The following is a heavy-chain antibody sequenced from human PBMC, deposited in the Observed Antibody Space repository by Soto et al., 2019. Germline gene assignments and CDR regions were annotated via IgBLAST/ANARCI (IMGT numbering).Heavy chain of an antibody. Sequence: SETLSLTCTVSGGSISSYYWSWIRQPPGKGLEWIGYIYYSGSTNYNPSLKSRVTISVDTSKNQFSLKLSSVTAADTAVYYCARGSGYSGYDGGQLVRGYYFDYWGQGTLVTVSS. J-gene: IGHJ4*02. CDR2: IYYSGST. CDR3: ARGSGYSGYDGGQLVRGYYFDY. CDR1: GGSISSYY. V-gene: IGHV4-59*01. D-gene: IGHD5-12*01.